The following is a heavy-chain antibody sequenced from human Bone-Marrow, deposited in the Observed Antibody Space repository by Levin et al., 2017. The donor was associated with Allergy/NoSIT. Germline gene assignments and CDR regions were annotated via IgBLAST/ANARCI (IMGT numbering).Heavy chain of an antibody. Sequence: SETLSLTCAVYGGSFSGYYWSWIRQPPGKGLEWIGEINHSGSTNYNPSLKSRVTISVDTSKNQFSLKLSSVTAADTAVYYCARVMHSSSWYRRGGIDPWGQGTLVTVSS. D-gene: IGHD6-13*01. CDR1: GGSFSGYY. CDR2: INHSGST. CDR3: ARVMHSSSWYRRGGIDP. J-gene: IGHJ5*02. V-gene: IGHV4-34*01.